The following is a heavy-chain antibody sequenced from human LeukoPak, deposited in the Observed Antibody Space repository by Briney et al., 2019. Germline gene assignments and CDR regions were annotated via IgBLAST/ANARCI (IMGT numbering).Heavy chain of an antibody. V-gene: IGHV1-69*13. D-gene: IGHD3-9*01. CDR1: GGTFSSYA. J-gene: IGHJ4*02. CDR2: IIPICGTA. CDR3: ARAPYDILTGYYRREFDY. Sequence: ASVKVSCKASGGTFSSYAISWVRQAPGQGLEWMGGIIPICGTANYAQKFQGRVTITADESPSTAYMELSSLRSEDTAVYYCARAPYDILTGYYRREFDYWGQGTLVTVSS.